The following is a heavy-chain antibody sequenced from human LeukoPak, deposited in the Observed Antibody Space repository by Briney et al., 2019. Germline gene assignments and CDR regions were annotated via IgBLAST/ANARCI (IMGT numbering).Heavy chain of an antibody. D-gene: IGHD3-10*01. Sequence: SLRLSCAASGFTFDDYAMHWVRQAPGKGLEWVSGISWNSGSIGYADSVKGRFTISRDKAKISLYLQMNSLRAEDTALYYCAKEGITMVRGVEVPYYGMDVWGQGTTVTVSS. J-gene: IGHJ6*02. CDR2: ISWNSGSI. CDR1: GFTFDDYA. V-gene: IGHV3-9*01. CDR3: AKEGITMVRGVEVPYYGMDV.